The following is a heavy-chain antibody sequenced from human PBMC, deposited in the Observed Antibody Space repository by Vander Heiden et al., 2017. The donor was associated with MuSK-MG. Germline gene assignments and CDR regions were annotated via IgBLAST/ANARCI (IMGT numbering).Heavy chain of an antibody. Sequence: EVQLLESGGGLVQPGGSLRLSCAASGFTFSSYAMSWVRQAPGKGLGWVSAISGSGGSTYYADSVKGRFTISRDNSKNTLYLQMNSLRAEETAVYYCAKLEYGDYAPKNEFDYWGQGTLVTVSS. CDR1: GFTFSSYA. D-gene: IGHD4-17*01. CDR2: ISGSGGST. J-gene: IGHJ4*02. CDR3: AKLEYGDYAPKNEFDY. V-gene: IGHV3-23*01.